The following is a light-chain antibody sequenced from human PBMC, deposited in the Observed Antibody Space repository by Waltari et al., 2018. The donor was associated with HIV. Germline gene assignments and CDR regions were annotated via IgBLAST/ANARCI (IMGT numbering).Light chain of an antibody. Sequence: QSALTPPASVSGSPGQSLTISCTGTSSDVGGYNYVSWYQQHPGKAPKLMIYEVSNRPSGVSNRFSGSKSGNTASLTISGLQAEDEADYYCSSYTSSSTLGVFGTGTKVTVL. V-gene: IGLV2-14*01. CDR1: SSDVGGYNY. CDR3: SSYTSSSTLGV. J-gene: IGLJ1*01. CDR2: EVS.